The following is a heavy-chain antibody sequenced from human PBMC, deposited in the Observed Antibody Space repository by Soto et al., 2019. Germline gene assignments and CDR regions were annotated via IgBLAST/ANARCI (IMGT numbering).Heavy chain of an antibody. CDR1: GGTFSSYT. Sequence: QVQLVQSGAEVKKPGSSVKVSCKASGGTFSSYTISWVRQAPGQGLEWMGRIIPILGIANYAQKFQGRVTITADKSTSTAYMELSSLRSEDTAVYYCAREGESDCSGGSCFILHDYWGQGTLVTVSS. D-gene: IGHD2-15*01. J-gene: IGHJ4*02. CDR2: IIPILGIA. CDR3: AREGESDCSGGSCFILHDY. V-gene: IGHV1-69*08.